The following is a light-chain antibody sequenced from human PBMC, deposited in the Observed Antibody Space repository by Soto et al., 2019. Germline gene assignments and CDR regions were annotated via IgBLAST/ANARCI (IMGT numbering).Light chain of an antibody. Sequence: YELTQPLSVSVALGQTARITCGGNNIGSKNVHWYQQKPGQAPVLVIYRDTNRPSGIPERFSGSNSGNTATLAISRAQAGDEADYYCQVWDSSTGVFGTGTKLTVL. V-gene: IGLV3-9*01. CDR2: RDT. CDR3: QVWDSSTGV. J-gene: IGLJ1*01. CDR1: NIGSKN.